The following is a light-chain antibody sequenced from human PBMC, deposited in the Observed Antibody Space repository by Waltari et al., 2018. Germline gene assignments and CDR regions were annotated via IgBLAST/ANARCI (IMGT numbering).Light chain of an antibody. CDR3: QQYGTSIV. CDR2: DIS. CDR1: QTIDNTY. Sequence: EIVFTQSPATLSLCPGDRATLSCGASQTIDNTYLAWYQQKPGLAPRLLLYDISSRASGIPDRFSGSGSGTDFTLTIFRLDPDDFAVYYCQQYGTSIVFGGGTTVEIK. J-gene: IGKJ4*01. V-gene: IGKV3D-20*01.